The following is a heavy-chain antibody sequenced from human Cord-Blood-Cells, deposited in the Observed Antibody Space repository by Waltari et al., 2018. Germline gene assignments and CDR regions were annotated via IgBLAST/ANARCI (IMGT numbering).Heavy chain of an antibody. CDR3: ARGRDRAAAGTFDY. CDR2: MIPTSGNT. V-gene: IGHV1-8*01. CDR1: GYTFTSYD. J-gene: IGHJ4*02. Sequence: QVQLVQSGAEVKKPGASVKVSCKASGYTFTSYDINWVRQGTGQGLEWMGWMIPTSGNTGHAQNFQSRVTMTRNTSISTAYMELSSLRSEDTAVYYCARGRDRAAAGTFDYWGQGTLVTVSS. D-gene: IGHD6-13*01.